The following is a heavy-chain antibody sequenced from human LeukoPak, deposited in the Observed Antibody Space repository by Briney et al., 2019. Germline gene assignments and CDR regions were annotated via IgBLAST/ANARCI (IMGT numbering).Heavy chain of an antibody. CDR1: GGSISSYY. CDR3: ARDREEDFDY. J-gene: IGHJ4*02. CDR2: IYYSGST. V-gene: IGHV4-59*12. Sequence: SETLSLTCTVSGGSISSYYWSWIRQPPGKGLEWIGYIYYSGSTNYNPSLKSRVTISVDTSKNQFSLKLSSVTAADTAVYYCARDREEDFDYWGQGTLVTVSS.